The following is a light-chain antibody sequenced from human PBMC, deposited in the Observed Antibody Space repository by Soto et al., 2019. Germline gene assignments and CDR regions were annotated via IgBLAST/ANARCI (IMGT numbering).Light chain of an antibody. Sequence: QSVLTQSPSVSGAPGQRVTISCTGHSSNIGAGYDVHWYKQRPGTAPKVLIYGNDNRPLGVPDRFSGSKSGTSGSLVISGLQAEDEADYYCQSYDSSLSRFVFGSGTKVTVL. CDR1: SSNIGAGYD. CDR3: QSYDSSLSRFV. CDR2: GND. J-gene: IGLJ1*01. V-gene: IGLV1-40*01.